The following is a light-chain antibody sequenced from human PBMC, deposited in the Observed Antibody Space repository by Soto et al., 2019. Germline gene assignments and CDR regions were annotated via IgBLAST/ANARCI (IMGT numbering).Light chain of an antibody. J-gene: IGKJ2*01. V-gene: IGKV3-20*01. CDR3: HQYASSPLT. CDR2: DAI. CDR1: QSVARNL. Sequence: EIVLTQSRGTLSLSPGERATLSCRASQSVARNLLAWFQQRPGQPPRLLIYDAIGRATGIPDRFSGSGCATEFTLTLNRLEPEDFAVYYCHQYASSPLTFGQGTKLEIK.